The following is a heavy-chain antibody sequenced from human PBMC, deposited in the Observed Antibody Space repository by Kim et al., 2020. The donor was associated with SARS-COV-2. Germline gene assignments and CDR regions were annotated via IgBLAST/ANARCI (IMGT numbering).Heavy chain of an antibody. V-gene: IGHV1-24*01. CDR3: ATVNLVVPAAMYY. D-gene: IGHD2-2*01. J-gene: IGHJ4*02. Sequence: YAQKFQGRVTMTEDTSTDTAYMGLSSLRSEDTAVYYCATVNLVVPAAMYYWGQGTLVTVSS.